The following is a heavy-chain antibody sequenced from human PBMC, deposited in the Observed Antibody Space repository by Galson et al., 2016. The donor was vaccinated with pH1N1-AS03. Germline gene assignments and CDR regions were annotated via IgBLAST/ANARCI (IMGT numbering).Heavy chain of an antibody. Sequence: SLRLSCAASGFTFGDYYMSWIRQAPGKGPEWVSCITSSGGSGSTIYYADSVKGRFTISRDNAKNSLYLQMNSLRADDTAVYFCARGWYDIWTGYLVDPFDYWGQGALVTVSS. J-gene: IGHJ4*02. V-gene: IGHV3-11*01. CDR3: ARGWYDIWTGYLVDPFDY. D-gene: IGHD3-9*01. CDR2: ITSSGGSGSTI. CDR1: GFTFGDYY.